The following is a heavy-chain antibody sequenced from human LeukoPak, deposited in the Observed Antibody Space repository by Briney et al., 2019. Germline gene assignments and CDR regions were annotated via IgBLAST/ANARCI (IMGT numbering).Heavy chain of an antibody. J-gene: IGHJ5*02. CDR2: IYHSGST. CDR1: GGSFSDYY. Sequence: SETLSLACAVYGGSFSDYYWTWIRQPPGKGLEWIGEIYHSGSTNYNPSLKSRVTISVDKSKNQFSLKLSSVTAADTAVYYCARDKELQAPRGWFDPWGQGTLITVSS. D-gene: IGHD5-24*01. V-gene: IGHV4-34*01. CDR3: ARDKELQAPRGWFDP.